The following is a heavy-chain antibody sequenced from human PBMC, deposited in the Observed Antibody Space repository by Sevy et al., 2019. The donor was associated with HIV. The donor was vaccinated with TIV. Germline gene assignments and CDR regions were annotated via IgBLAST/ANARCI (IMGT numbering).Heavy chain of an antibody. CDR3: VREGVGGYSYGFDY. V-gene: IGHV3-74*03. CDR1: GFSFSIYW. D-gene: IGHD5-18*01. CDR2: INSDGSST. Sequence: GESLKISCAASGFSFSIYWMHWVRQVPGKGLVWVSRINSDGSSTTYADSVKGRFTFSRDNAKNTLFLQMNSLRVEDTAVYCCVREGVGGYSYGFDYWGQGTLVTVSS. J-gene: IGHJ4*02.